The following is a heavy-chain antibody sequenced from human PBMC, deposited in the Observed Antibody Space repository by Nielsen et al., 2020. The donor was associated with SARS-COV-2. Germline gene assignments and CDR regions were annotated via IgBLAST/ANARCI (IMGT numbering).Heavy chain of an antibody. CDR2: ISGSGGST. D-gene: IGHD2-2*01. CDR1: GFTFSSYS. CDR3: AKNPKIVVVPAAIVY. V-gene: IGHV3-23*01. Sequence: GESLKISCAASGFTFSSYSMNWVRQAPGKGLEWVSAISGSGGSTYYADSVKGRFTISRDNSKNTLYLQMNSLRAEDTAVYYCAKNPKIVVVPAAIVYWGQGTLVTVSS. J-gene: IGHJ4*02.